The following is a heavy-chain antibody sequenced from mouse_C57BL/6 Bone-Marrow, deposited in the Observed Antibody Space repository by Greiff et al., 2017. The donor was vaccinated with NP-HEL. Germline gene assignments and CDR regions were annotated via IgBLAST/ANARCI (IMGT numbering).Heavy chain of an antibody. CDR2: IYPGDGDT. CDR3: AKRQLTAMDY. V-gene: IGHV1-82*01. D-gene: IGHD3-2*02. Sequence: VQLQQSGPELVKPGASVKISCKASGYAFSSSWMNWVKQRPGKGLEWIGRIYPGDGDTNYNGKFKGKATLTADKSSSTAYMQLSSLTSEDSAVYFCAKRQLTAMDYWGQGTSVTVSS. CDR1: GYAFSSSW. J-gene: IGHJ4*01.